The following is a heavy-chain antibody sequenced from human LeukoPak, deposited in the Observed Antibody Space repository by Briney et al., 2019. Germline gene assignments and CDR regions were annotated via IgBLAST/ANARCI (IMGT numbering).Heavy chain of an antibody. J-gene: IGHJ6*02. Sequence: GASVKVSCKASGYTFTSYFMHWVRQAPGQGLEWMGIINPSGGSTSYAQKFQGRVTMTRDTSTSTAYMELRSLRSDDTAVYYCARDADFSRFLEWLSPTEYGMDVWGQGTTVTVSS. CDR1: GYTFTSYF. CDR2: INPSGGST. CDR3: ARDADFSRFLEWLSPTEYGMDV. D-gene: IGHD3-3*01. V-gene: IGHV1-46*01.